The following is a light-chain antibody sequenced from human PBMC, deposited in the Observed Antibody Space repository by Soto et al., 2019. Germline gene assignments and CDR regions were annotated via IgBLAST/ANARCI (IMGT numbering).Light chain of an antibody. CDR1: SSDVGAYAY. J-gene: IGLJ1*01. V-gene: IGLV2-11*01. Sequence: QSALTQPPSVSGSPGQSVTISCTGTSSDVGAYAYVSWYQQHPGKAPKLMIYDVSKRPSGVPDRFSGSKSGNTASLTISGLQAEDEADYYCCSYAGSYASDYVFGAGTKVTVL. CDR2: DVS. CDR3: CSYAGSYASDYV.